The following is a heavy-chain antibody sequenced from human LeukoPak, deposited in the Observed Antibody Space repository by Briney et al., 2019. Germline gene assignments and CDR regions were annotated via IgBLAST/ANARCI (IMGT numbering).Heavy chain of an antibody. D-gene: IGHD3-3*01. V-gene: IGHV3-30*04. J-gene: IGHJ5*02. CDR3: ARDRSVTIFGVASNWFDP. Sequence: PGRSLRLSCAASGFTFSSYAMHWVRQAPGKGLEWVAVISYDGSNKYYADSVKGRFTISRDNSKNTLYLQMNSLRAEDTAVYYCARDRSVTIFGVASNWFDPWGQGTLVTVSS. CDR2: ISYDGSNK. CDR1: GFTFSSYA.